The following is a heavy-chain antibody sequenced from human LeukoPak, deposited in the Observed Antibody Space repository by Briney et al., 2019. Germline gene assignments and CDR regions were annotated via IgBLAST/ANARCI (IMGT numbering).Heavy chain of an antibody. D-gene: IGHD1-26*01. CDR1: GGSISSYY. V-gene: IGHV4-59*08. CDR3: ARVQTGSCFDY. CDR2: IYYSGST. Sequence: SETLSLTCTVSGGSISSYYWSWIRQPPGKGLEWIGYIYYSGSTNYNPSLKSRVTISVHTSKSQFSLNLSSVTSADTAIYYCARVQTGSCFDYWGQGTLVTVSS. J-gene: IGHJ4*02.